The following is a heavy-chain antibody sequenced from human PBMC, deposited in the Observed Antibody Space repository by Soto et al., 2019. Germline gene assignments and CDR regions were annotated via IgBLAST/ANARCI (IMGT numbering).Heavy chain of an antibody. CDR3: ARGGYRAWGMDV. V-gene: IGHV3-48*03. Sequence: EVQLVESGGGFLQPGGSLRLSCAASGFAFRSYEMNWVRQAPGKGLEFISYIDIFGRTIYYADSVKGRFTISRDDAQNSLYLQMSSLRAEDTAVYFCARGGYRAWGMDVWGRGTTVTVS. CDR1: GFAFRSYE. J-gene: IGHJ6*02. D-gene: IGHD6-25*01. CDR2: IDIFGRTI.